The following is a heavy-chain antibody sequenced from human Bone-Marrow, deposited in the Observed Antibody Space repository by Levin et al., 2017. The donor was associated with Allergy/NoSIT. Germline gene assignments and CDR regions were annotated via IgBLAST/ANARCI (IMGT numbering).Heavy chain of an antibody. CDR1: GGSIYGYY. Sequence: PGGSLRLSCNVSGGSIYGYYWSWIRQPPGKGLEWVGYVYYSGSTDYNPSLKSRVTISVDTSKSQFSLTLNSVTAADTAVYYCARTQFAFGSYFFDMDVWGQGTTVTVSS. J-gene: IGHJ6*02. CDR2: VYYSGST. D-gene: IGHD3-3*02. V-gene: IGHV4-59*01. CDR3: ARTQFAFGSYFFDMDV.